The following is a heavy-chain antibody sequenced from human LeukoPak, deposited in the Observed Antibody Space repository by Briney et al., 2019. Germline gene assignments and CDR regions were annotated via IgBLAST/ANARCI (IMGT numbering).Heavy chain of an antibody. J-gene: IGHJ5*02. D-gene: IGHD3-16*01. Sequence: GGSLRLSCAASGFTFNTYSMNWVRQAPGKGLEWVSYISGSSSHIYYADSLKGRFTISRDNAKNSLFLQMNSLRAEDTAVYYCARTFGSSGWFDPWGQGTLVTVSS. CDR1: GFTFNTYS. CDR2: ISGSSSHI. V-gene: IGHV3-21*01. CDR3: ARTFGSSGWFDP.